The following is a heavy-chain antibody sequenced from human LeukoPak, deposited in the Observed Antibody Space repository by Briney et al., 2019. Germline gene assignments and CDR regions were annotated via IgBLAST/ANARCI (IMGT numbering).Heavy chain of an antibody. J-gene: IGHJ4*02. D-gene: IGHD6-13*01. CDR1: GYTFTSYG. Sequence: ASVKVSCKASGYTFTSYGISWVRQAPGQGLEWMGRIIPILGIANYAQKFQGRVTITADKSTSTAYMELSSLRSEDTAVYYCATLLGIADRDTILKNYYFDYWGQGTLVTVSS. V-gene: IGHV1-69*04. CDR2: IIPILGIA. CDR3: ATLLGIADRDTILKNYYFDY.